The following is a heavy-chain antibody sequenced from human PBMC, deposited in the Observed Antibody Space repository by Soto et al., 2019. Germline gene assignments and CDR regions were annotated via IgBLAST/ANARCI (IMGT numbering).Heavy chain of an antibody. CDR2: INPHGGST. J-gene: IGHJ5*02. Sequence: CKAPXXXFTSDYLNWVXQAPXQGLEWXXXINPHGGSTKYAQKFXGRITMTRDTSRSTVXXXXXXLRSDDTAIYYCARSSGGNFGIIXEGSNWFDPWGQGTLVTVSS. D-gene: IGHD3-3*01. CDR3: ARSSGGNFGIIXEGSNWFDP. V-gene: IGHV1-46*01. CDR1: XXXFTSDY.